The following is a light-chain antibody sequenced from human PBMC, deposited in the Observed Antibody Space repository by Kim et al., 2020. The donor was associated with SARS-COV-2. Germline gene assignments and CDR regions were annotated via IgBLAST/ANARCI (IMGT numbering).Light chain of an antibody. V-gene: IGKV3-11*01. J-gene: IGKJ5*01. CDR3: QQRTNWPIN. CDR1: QSVSSC. CDR2: DAS. Sequence: SPGESAALSCRARQSVSSCLAWDQQKPGQAPRLLIHDASDRATGIPARFSGRGSGTDFTLTISSLGPEDFAVYYCQQRTNWPINFGQGTRLEIK.